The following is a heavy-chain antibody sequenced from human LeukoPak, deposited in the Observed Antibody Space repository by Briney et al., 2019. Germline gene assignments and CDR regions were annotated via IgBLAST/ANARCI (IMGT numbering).Heavy chain of an antibody. CDR1: GYTFTSYA. Sequence: ASVKVSCKASGYTFTSYAMNWVRQAPGQGLEWMGWINTNTGNPTYAQGFTGRFVFSLDTSVSTAYLQISSLKAEDTAVYYCARRSGSYSNYYYYMDVWGKGTTVTVSS. CDR3: ARRSGSYSNYYYYMDV. D-gene: IGHD1-26*01. V-gene: IGHV7-4-1*02. CDR2: INTNTGNP. J-gene: IGHJ6*03.